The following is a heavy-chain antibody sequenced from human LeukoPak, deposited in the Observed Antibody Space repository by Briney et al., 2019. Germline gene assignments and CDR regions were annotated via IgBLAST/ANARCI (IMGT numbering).Heavy chain of an antibody. CDR3: AAYYYDSSGYLNFDY. CDR1: GFTFDDYG. CDR2: INWNGGST. V-gene: IGHV3-20*04. D-gene: IGHD3-22*01. J-gene: IGHJ4*02. Sequence: PGGSLRLSCAASGFTFDDYGMSWVRRAPGKGLEWVSGINWNGGSTGYADSVKGRFTISRGNAKNSLYLQMNSLRAEDTALYYCAAYYYDSSGYLNFDYWGQGTLVTVSS.